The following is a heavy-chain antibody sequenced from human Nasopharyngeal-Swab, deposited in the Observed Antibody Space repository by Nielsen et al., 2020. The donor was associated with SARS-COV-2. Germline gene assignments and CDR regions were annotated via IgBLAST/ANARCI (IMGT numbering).Heavy chain of an antibody. CDR3: VKDRIVATNLFDY. J-gene: IGHJ4*02. CDR2: IVGSGDISGSGGNT. CDR1: GYSFRTYG. Sequence: GGSLRLSCVASGYSFRTYGMSWVRQAPGKGLEWVAAIVGSGDISGSGGNTYYADSVKGRFTISRDNFRNTLSLQMNSLRPEDTAVYYCVKDRIVATNLFDYWGQGTQVTVSS. D-gene: IGHD5-12*01. V-gene: IGHV3-23*01.